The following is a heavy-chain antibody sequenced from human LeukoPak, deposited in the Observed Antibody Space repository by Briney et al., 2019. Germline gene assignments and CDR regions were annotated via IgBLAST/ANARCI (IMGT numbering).Heavy chain of an antibody. V-gene: IGHV4-39*07. CDR3: ASFKIAVAGTGGWFDP. D-gene: IGHD6-19*01. Sequence: SETLSLTCTVSGGSISSSSYYWGWIRQPPGKGLEWIGRIYYSGSTYYNPSLKSRVTISVDTSKNQFSLKLSSVTAADTAVYYCASFKIAVAGTGGWFDPWGQGTLVTVSS. CDR1: GGSISSSSYY. J-gene: IGHJ5*02. CDR2: IYYSGST.